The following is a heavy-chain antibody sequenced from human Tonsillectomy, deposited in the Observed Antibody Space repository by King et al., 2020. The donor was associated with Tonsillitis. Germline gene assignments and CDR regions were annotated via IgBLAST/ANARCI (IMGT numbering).Heavy chain of an antibody. CDR2: FYHSGST. CDR1: GDFISNYY. CDR3: ATTLQWLAFEH. V-gene: IGHV4-59*01. J-gene: IGHJ4*02. Sequence: QLQLQESGPGLVKPSQTLSLTWTVSGDFISNYYWGWIRQPPGKGLEWIGSFYHSGSTNYNPSLRSRITISLDTSKSQFSLRLSSVTAADTAVYYCATTLQWLAFEHWGQGAQVTVAS. D-gene: IGHD5-24*01.